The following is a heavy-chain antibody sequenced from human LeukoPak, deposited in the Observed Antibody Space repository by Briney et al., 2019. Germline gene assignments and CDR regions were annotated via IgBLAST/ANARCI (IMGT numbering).Heavy chain of an antibody. V-gene: IGHV3-7*03. CDR1: GFTFSSYW. Sequence: GGSLRLSCAAAGFTFSSYWMSWVRQAPGKGLECVANIKQDGSEKYYVDSVKGRFTISRDNAKNSLYLQMNSLRAEDTAVYYCARDGFIAPAGTLYYGMDVWGQGTTVTVSS. J-gene: IGHJ6*02. D-gene: IGHD6-13*01. CDR2: IKQDGSEK. CDR3: ARDGFIAPAGTLYYGMDV.